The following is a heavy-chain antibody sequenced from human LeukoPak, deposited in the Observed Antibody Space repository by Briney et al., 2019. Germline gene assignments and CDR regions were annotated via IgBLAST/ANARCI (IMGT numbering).Heavy chain of an antibody. V-gene: IGHV4-61*02. CDR2: IYTSGST. D-gene: IGHD3-22*01. CDR1: GGSISSGSYY. Sequence: SETLSLTCTVSGGSISSGSYYWSWIRQPAGKGLEWIGRIYTSGSTNYNPSLKGRVTISVDTSKNQFSLKLSSVTAADTAVYYCARQKTYYYDSSGWYWGQGTLVTVSS. J-gene: IGHJ4*02. CDR3: ARQKTYYYDSSGWY.